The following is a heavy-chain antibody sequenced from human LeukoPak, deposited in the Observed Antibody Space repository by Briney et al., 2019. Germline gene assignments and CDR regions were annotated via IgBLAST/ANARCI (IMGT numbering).Heavy chain of an antibody. CDR1: GGSFSGYY. V-gene: IGHV4-34*01. Sequence: SETLSLTCAVYGGSFSGYYWSWIRQPPGKGLEWIGEINHSGSTNYNPSLKSRVTISVDTSKNRFSLRLTSVTAADTAVYYCARGRRWSGYNPFDYWGQGTLVIVSS. CDR3: ARGRRWSGYNPFDY. CDR2: INHSGST. D-gene: IGHD3-3*01. J-gene: IGHJ4*02.